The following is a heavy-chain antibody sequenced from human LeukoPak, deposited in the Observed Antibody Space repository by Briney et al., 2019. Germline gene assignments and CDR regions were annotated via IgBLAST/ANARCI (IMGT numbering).Heavy chain of an antibody. Sequence: ASVKVSCKASGYTFTGYYMHWVRQAPGQGLEWMGWINPNSGGTNYAQKFQGRVTMTRDTSISTAYMELSRLRSDDTAVYYRASDYYDSSGEFPYWGQGTLVTVSS. CDR1: GYTFTGYY. CDR2: INPNSGGT. CDR3: ASDYYDSSGEFPY. V-gene: IGHV1-2*02. J-gene: IGHJ4*02. D-gene: IGHD3-22*01.